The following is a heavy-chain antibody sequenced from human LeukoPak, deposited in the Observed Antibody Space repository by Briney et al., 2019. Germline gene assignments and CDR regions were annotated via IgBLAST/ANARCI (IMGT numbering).Heavy chain of an antibody. D-gene: IGHD3-10*01. Sequence: PGGSLRLSCAASGFTVSSNYMSWVRQAPGKGLEWVSVIYSGGSTYYADSVKGRFTISRDNSKNTLYLQMNSLRAEDTAVYYCARDVPTAYGSGSYGGFWGQGTLVTVSS. CDR3: ARDVPTAYGSGSYGGF. V-gene: IGHV3-66*01. CDR2: IYSGGST. CDR1: GFTVSSNY. J-gene: IGHJ4*02.